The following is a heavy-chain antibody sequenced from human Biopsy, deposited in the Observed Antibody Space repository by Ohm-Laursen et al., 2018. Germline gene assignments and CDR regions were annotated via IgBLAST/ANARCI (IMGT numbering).Heavy chain of an antibody. V-gene: IGHV4-4*07. Sequence: GTLSLTCDVSGGDINSYYWSWIRKPPGKGMEWLGRIYPGGSTNSNPSLKSRVTMSVDTSKKQLSLRLRSVTAADTAMYYCASVVLGPTNDAFDLWGQGTMVVVSS. CDR1: GGDINSYY. CDR2: IYPGGST. D-gene: IGHD3-22*01. CDR3: ASVVLGPTNDAFDL. J-gene: IGHJ3*01.